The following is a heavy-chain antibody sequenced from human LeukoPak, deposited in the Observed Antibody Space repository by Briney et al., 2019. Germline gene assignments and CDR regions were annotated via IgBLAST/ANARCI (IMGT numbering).Heavy chain of an antibody. CDR3: ARLDCSSTSCYVHWFDP. J-gene: IGHJ5*02. V-gene: IGHV1-8*01. CDR1: GYTFTSYD. D-gene: IGHD2-2*01. CDR2: MNPNSGNT. Sequence: ASVKVSCKAPGYTFTSYDINWVRQATGQGLEWMGWMNPNSGNTGYAQKFQGRVTMTRNTSISTAYMELGSLRSEDTAVYYCARLDCSSTSCYVHWFDPWGQGTLVTVSS.